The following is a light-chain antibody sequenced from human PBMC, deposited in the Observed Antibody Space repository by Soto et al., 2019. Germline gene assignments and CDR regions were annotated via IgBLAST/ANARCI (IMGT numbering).Light chain of an antibody. Sequence: DIQMTQSPSTLSGSVGDRVTITFRASQTISSWLAWYQQKPGNAPKLLVSKASILDGGVPLRFSGSGSGTEFTLTISSLQPDDFATYYCQQCISYPFTFGQGTKVDIK. CDR2: KAS. CDR3: QQCISYPFT. CDR1: QTISSW. J-gene: IGKJ2*01. V-gene: IGKV1-5*03.